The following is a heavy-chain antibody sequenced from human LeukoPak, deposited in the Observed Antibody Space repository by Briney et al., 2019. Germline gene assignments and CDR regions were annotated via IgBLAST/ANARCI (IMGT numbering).Heavy chain of an antibody. CDR2: IYPGDSDT. J-gene: IGHJ5*02. D-gene: IGHD6-19*01. Sequence: GESLKISCKGSGYSFTNHWIGWVRQMPGKGLEWMGIIYPGDSDTRYSPSFEGHVTISVDRSITTAYLQWSSLKASDTAMYFCASSRAGTLKVHNWFDPWGQGSLVTVSS. CDR3: ASSRAGTLKVHNWFDP. V-gene: IGHV5-51*01. CDR1: GYSFTNHW.